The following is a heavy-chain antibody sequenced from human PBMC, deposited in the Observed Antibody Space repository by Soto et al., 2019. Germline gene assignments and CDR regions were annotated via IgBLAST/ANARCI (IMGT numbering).Heavy chain of an antibody. V-gene: IGHV4-38-2*01. Sequence: PSETLSLTCAVSGHSISSGFYYWGWVRQPPGKGLEWIESIYHSGSTYYNPSLKSRVTMSVDTSKNQLSLKLSSVTAADTAVYYCARYGYSYSAGFFDYWGQGTRVTVSS. J-gene: IGHJ4*02. CDR3: ARYGYSYSAGFFDY. CDR1: GHSISSGFYY. D-gene: IGHD5-18*01. CDR2: IYHSGST.